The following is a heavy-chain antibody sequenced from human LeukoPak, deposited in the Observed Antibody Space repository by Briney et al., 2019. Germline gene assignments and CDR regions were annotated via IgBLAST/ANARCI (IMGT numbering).Heavy chain of an antibody. D-gene: IGHD6-19*01. V-gene: IGHV4-59*08. J-gene: IGHJ6*02. CDR3: ARPTPYSSGLYGMDV. CDR1: GGSISSYY. CDR2: IYCSGST. Sequence: PSETLSLTCTVSGGSISSYYWSWIRQPPGKGLEWIGYIYCSGSTYYNPSLKSRVTISVDTSKNQFSLKLSSVTAADTAVHYCARPTPYSSGLYGMDVWGQGTTVTVSS.